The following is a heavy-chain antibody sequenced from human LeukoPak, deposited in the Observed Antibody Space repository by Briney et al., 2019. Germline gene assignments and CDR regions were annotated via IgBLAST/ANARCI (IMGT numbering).Heavy chain of an antibody. CDR3: ARDYSSSWPRRYFDY. J-gene: IGHJ4*02. D-gene: IGHD6-13*01. CDR1: GYTFTSYG. Sequence: GASVKVSCKASGYTFTSYGISWVRQAPGQGLEWMGIINPSGDITSYAQKFQGRVTMTRDTSTSTVYMELSSLRSEDTAVYYCARDYSSSWPRRYFDYWGQGTLVTVSS. CDR2: INPSGDIT. V-gene: IGHV1-46*01.